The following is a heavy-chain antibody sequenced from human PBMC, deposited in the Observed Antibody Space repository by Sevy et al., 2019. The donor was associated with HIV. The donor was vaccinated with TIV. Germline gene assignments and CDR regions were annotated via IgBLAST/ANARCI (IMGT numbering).Heavy chain of an antibody. J-gene: IGHJ4*02. CDR2: INSDGSST. CDR3: SRGLYYYDMRGHQEPGDY. D-gene: IGHD3-22*01. Sequence: GSLRLSCAASGITLTPYWMHWVRQVPGKGLVWVSRINSDGSSTSYGESVKGRFTISRDNGKNTVYLQMKSLRVEDTAVYFCSRGLYYYDMRGHQEPGDYWGQGVLVTVSS. CDR1: GITLTPYW. V-gene: IGHV3-74*01.